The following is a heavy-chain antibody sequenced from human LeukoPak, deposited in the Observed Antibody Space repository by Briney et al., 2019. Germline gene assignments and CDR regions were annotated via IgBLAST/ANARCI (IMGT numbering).Heavy chain of an antibody. CDR3: ARGPSGYPSLYFQH. CDR1: GGSISSSSYY. CDR2: IYYSGST. J-gene: IGHJ1*01. D-gene: IGHD3-22*01. Sequence: SETLSLTCTVSGGSISSSSYYWGWIRQPPGKGLEWIGYIYYSGSTNYNPSLKSRVTISVDTSKNQFSLKLSSVTAADTAVYYCARGPSGYPSLYFQHWGQGTLVTVSS. V-gene: IGHV4-61*05.